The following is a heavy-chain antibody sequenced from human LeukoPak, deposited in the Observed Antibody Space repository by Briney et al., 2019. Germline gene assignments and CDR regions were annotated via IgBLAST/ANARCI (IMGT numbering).Heavy chain of an antibody. CDR2: ISSSGSTI. J-gene: IGHJ4*02. Sequence: GALRLSCAASGFTFSSYEMNWVRQAPGKGLEWVSYISSSGSTIYYADSVKGRFTISRDNAKNTLYLQMNSLRAEDTAVYYCARGEWELLMVIGYYWGQGTLVTVSS. D-gene: IGHD1-26*01. CDR3: ARGEWELLMVIGYY. V-gene: IGHV3-48*03. CDR1: GFTFSSYE.